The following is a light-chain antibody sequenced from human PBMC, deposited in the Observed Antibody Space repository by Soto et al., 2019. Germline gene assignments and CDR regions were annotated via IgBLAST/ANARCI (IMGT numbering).Light chain of an antibody. Sequence: ALTQPASVSGSPGQSITISCTGTSSDVGSYNLVSWYQQHPGKAPKLMIYEGSKRPSGVSNRFSGSKSGNTASLTISGLQAEDEADYYCCSYAGSSTYVFGTGTKVTVL. J-gene: IGLJ1*01. CDR2: EGS. CDR3: CSYAGSSTYV. V-gene: IGLV2-23*01. CDR1: SSDVGSYNL.